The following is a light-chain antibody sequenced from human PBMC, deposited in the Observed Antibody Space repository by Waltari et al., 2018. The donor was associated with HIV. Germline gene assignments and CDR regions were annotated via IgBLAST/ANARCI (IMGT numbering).Light chain of an antibody. CDR1: HDISTY. CDR2: GAS. CDR3: QQYFNYPLT. J-gene: IGKJ5*01. Sequence: AIRLTQSPTSLSASTGDRITITCRPSHDISTYLAWFQQKPGEAPHLLIYGASSLENGVPSRFSGSGSGTNFSLTISCLQSEDFATYFCQQYFNYPLTFGQGTRLVIK. V-gene: IGKV1-8*01.